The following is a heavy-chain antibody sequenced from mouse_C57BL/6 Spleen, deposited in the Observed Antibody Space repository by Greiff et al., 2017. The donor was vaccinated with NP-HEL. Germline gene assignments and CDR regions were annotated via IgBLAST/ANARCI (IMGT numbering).Heavy chain of an antibody. J-gene: IGHJ3*01. V-gene: IGHV1-80*01. CDR1: GYAFSSYW. D-gene: IGHD1-1*02. Sequence: VQRVESGAELVKPGASVKISCKASGYAFSSYWMNWVKQRPGKGLEWIGQIYPGDGDTNYNGKFKGKATLTADKSSSTAYMQLSSLTSEDSAVYFCARSPYGAYWGQGTLVTVSA. CDR3: ARSPYGAY. CDR2: IYPGDGDT.